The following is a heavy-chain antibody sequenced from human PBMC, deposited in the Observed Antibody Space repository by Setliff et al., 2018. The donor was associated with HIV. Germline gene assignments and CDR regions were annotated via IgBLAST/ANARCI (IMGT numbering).Heavy chain of an antibody. J-gene: IGHJ4*02. CDR2: VYYSGST. V-gene: IGHV4-59*05. D-gene: IGHD3-3*01. CDR1: GASSSSHY. Sequence: SETLSLTCIVSGASSSSHYWSWVRQPPGGGLEWIGSVYYSGSTYYNPSLRSRVTISVDTSKNQLSLRLTSLTAADTAVYYCARSQPDTIFGVVTFDFWGQGQMVTVSS. CDR3: ARSQPDTIFGVVTFDF.